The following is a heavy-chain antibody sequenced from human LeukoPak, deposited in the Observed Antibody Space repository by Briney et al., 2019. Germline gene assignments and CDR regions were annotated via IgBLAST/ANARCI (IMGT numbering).Heavy chain of an antibody. J-gene: IGHJ3*02. D-gene: IGHD4-23*01. CDR2: IYYSGST. CDR3: ARDVVVTDAFDI. CDR1: GGSISSYY. Sequence: SETLSLTCTVSGGSISSYYWSWIRQPPGKGLEWIGYIYYSGSTNYNPSLKSRVTISVDTSKNQFSLKLSSVTAADTAVYYCARDVVVTDAFDIWGQGTMVTVSS. V-gene: IGHV4-59*01.